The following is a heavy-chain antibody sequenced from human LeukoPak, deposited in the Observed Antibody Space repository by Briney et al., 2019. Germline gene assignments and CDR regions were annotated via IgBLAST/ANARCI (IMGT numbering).Heavy chain of an antibody. V-gene: IGHV3-48*03. CDR2: ISSSGSTI. CDR3: AELGITMIGGV. D-gene: IGHD3-10*02. Sequence: GGSLRLSCAASGFTFSSYEMNWVRQAPGKGLEWVSYISSSGSTIYYADSVKGRFTISRDNAKNSPYLQTNSLRAEDTAVYYCAELGITMIGGVWGKGTAVTISS. CDR1: GFTFSSYE. J-gene: IGHJ6*04.